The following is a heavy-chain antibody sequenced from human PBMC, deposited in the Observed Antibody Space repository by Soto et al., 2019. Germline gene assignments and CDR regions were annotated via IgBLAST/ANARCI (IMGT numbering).Heavy chain of an antibody. CDR1: GFTFSGRS. CDR2: IDNAGTDS. CDR3: ARGWFGPDV. D-gene: IGHD3-10*01. Sequence: EVQLMESGGGLVQPGGSLRLSCAASGFTFSGRSMHWVRQAPGKGLVWVSGIDNAGTDSTYADSVKGRFTSSRDNAKNTLYLQMNRLRVEDTAVYYCARGWFGPDVWGKGTTVTVSS. J-gene: IGHJ6*04. V-gene: IGHV3-74*01.